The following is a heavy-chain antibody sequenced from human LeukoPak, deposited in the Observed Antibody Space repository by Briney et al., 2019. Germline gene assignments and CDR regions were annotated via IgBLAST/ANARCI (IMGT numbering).Heavy chain of an antibody. V-gene: IGHV4-59*01. CDR1: GGSISSYY. J-gene: IGHJ6*03. D-gene: IGHD1-1*01. Sequence: SETLSLTCTVSGGSISSYYWSWIRQPPGKGLEWIGYIYYSGSTNYNPSLKSRVTISVDTSKNQFSLKLSSVTAADTAVYYCARGPRGYNWNACTTGCVYHYMDVWGKGTTVTVSS. CDR3: ARGPRGYNWNACTTGCVYHYMDV. CDR2: IYYSGST.